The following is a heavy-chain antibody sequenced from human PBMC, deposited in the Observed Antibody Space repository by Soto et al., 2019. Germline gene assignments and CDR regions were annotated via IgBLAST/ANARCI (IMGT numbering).Heavy chain of an antibody. Sequence: GGSLRLSCAASGFTFDDYGMSWVRQAPGKGLEWVSGINWNGGSTGYADSVKGRFTISRDNAKNSLYLQMNSLRAEDTALYYCARDQDGGYRYGYKDYWGQGTLVTVSS. CDR1: GFTFDDYG. V-gene: IGHV3-20*04. CDR3: ARDQDGGYRYGYKDY. J-gene: IGHJ4*02. D-gene: IGHD5-18*01. CDR2: INWNGGST.